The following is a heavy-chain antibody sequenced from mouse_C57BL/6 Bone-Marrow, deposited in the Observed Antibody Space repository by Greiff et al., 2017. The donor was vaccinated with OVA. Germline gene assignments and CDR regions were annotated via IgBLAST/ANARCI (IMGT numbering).Heavy chain of an antibody. V-gene: IGHV1-61*01. J-gene: IGHJ4*01. Sequence: QVQLQQPGAELVRPGSSVKLSCKASGYTFTSYWMDWVKQRPGQGLEWIGNIYPSDSETHYNQKFKDKATLTVDKSSSTAYMQLSSLTSEDSAVYYCARFYGNSGDYAMDYWGQGTSVTVSS. CDR1: GYTFTSYW. CDR3: ARFYGNSGDYAMDY. CDR2: IYPSDSET. D-gene: IGHD2-1*01.